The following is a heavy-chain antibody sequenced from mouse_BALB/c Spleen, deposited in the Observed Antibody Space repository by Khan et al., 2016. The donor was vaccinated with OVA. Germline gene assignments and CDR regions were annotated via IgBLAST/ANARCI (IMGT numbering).Heavy chain of an antibody. CDR1: GYTFTSYW. V-gene: IGHV1S41*01. CDR2: IAPGSGST. J-gene: IGHJ4*01. Sequence: DLVKPGASVKLFCKASGYTFTSYWINWIKQRPGQGLEWIGRIAPGSGSTYYNEMFKGKATLTVETYSTTAYIQLSSLSSEDSAVYFCARENYYGRTFYAMDYWGQGTSVTVSS. D-gene: IGHD1-1*01. CDR3: ARENYYGRTFYAMDY.